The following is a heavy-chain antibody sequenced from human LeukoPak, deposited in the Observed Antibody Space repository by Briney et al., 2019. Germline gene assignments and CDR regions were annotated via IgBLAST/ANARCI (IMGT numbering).Heavy chain of an antibody. CDR1: GFTFSSYA. J-gene: IGHJ6*03. CDR2: FSGSGGST. CDR3: AKNGDRGAYCSGGSCYPYCYYYMDV. V-gene: IGHV3-23*01. Sequence: GGSLRLSCEASGFTFSSYAMSWVRQAPGKGLEWVSGFSGSGGSTYYADSVKGRFTISRDNSKNTLFPQVNSLRAEDTAIYYCAKNGDRGAYCSGGSCYPYCYYYMDVWGKGTTVTISS. D-gene: IGHD2-15*01.